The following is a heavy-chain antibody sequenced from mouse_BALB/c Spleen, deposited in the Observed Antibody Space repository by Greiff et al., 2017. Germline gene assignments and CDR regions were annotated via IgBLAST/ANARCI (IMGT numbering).Heavy chain of an antibody. J-gene: IGHJ4*01. CDR2: ISSGGST. Sequence: EVQLVESGGGLVKPGGSLKLSCAASGFTFSSYAMSWVRQTPEKRLEWVASISSGGSTYYPDSVKGRFTISRDNARNILYLQMSSLRSEDTAMYYCARGGNSYAMDYWGQGTSVTVSS. D-gene: IGHD2-1*01. CDR3: ARGGNSYAMDY. V-gene: IGHV5-6-5*01. CDR1: GFTFSSYA.